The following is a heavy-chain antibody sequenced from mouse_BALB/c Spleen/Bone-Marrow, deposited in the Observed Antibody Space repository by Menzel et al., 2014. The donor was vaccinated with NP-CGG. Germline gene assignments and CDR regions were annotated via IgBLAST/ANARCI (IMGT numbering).Heavy chain of an antibody. Sequence: EVHLVESGPELVKPGASMKISCKASGYSFTGYTMNWVKQSHGKNLEWIGLINPYNGGTSYNQKFKGKATLTVDKSSSTAYMELLSLTSEDSAVYYCARGYGSSYGYAMDYWGQGTSVTVSS. CDR1: GYSFTGYT. D-gene: IGHD1-1*01. V-gene: IGHV1-18*01. CDR3: ARGYGSSYGYAMDY. CDR2: INPYNGGT. J-gene: IGHJ4*01.